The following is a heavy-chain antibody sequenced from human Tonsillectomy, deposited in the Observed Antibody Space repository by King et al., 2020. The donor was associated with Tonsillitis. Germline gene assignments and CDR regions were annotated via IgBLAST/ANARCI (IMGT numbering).Heavy chain of an antibody. CDR3: ASGGPFEVANWFDP. CDR2: IYSSGRT. V-gene: IGHV4-61*02. D-gene: IGHD2-21*01. CDR1: GGSISSSSYY. Sequence: VQLQESGPGLVKPSQTLSLTCTVSGGSISSSSYYWGWIRQPAGKGLEWIGRIYSSGRTWYNPSLKSRVTISVDKSKNQFSLKLGSVTAADTAVYYCASGGPFEVANWFDPWGQGTLVSVSS. J-gene: IGHJ5*02.